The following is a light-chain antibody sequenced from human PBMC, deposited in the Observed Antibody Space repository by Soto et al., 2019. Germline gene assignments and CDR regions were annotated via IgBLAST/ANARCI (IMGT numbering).Light chain of an antibody. CDR1: QSISSY. CDR2: AAS. V-gene: IGKV1-39*01. J-gene: IGKJ3*01. CDR3: QQSYSTPH. Sequence: DIQMTQSPSSLSASVGDRVTITCRASQSISSYLNWYQQKPGKAPKLLIYAASSLQSGVPSRFSGSGSGTDFTLTISSLQPEDFATYYCQQSYSTPHFGPGTQVDIK.